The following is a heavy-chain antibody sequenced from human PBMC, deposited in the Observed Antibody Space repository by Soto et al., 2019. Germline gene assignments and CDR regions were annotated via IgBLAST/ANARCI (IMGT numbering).Heavy chain of an antibody. Sequence: GESLKISCKGSGYSFTSYWIGWVRQMPGKGLEWMGITYPGDSDTRYSPSFQGQVTISADKSISTAYLQWSSLKASDTAMYYCARSYGGVDYAFWSGYAYNYYGMDVWGQGTTVTVSS. D-gene: IGHD3-3*01. CDR3: ARSYGGVDYAFWSGYAYNYYGMDV. CDR1: GYSFTSYW. J-gene: IGHJ6*02. V-gene: IGHV5-51*01. CDR2: TYPGDSDT.